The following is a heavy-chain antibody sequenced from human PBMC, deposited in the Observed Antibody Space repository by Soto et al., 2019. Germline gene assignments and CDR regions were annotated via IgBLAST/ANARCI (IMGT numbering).Heavy chain of an antibody. CDR1: GFSFGSYP. CDR3: ARWSYLDY. V-gene: IGHV3-23*01. Sequence: PXGSLRPSCAASGFSFGSYPLSWVRQAPGKGLEWVSTISGSDGKTFYADSVKGRFSISRDTSQSTLYLQMNSLRADDTAMYYCARWSYLDYWGQGIRFTVSS. D-gene: IGHD3-3*01. CDR2: ISGSDGKT. J-gene: IGHJ4*02.